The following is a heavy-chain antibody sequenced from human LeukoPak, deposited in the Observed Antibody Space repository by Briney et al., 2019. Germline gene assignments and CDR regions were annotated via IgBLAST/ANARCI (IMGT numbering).Heavy chain of an antibody. V-gene: IGHV4-39*01. D-gene: IGHD3-10*01. J-gene: IGHJ5*02. CDR3: ARWIRGYYGSGSRFDP. CDR2: IYYSGNT. Sequence: SETLSLTCTVSGGSISRSSYYWARIRQSPGKGLEWIGSIYYSGNTHYNPSLKSRVTISVDTSKNQFSLKLSSVTAADTAVYYCARWIRGYYGSGSRFDPWGQGTLVTVSS. CDR1: GGSISRSSYY.